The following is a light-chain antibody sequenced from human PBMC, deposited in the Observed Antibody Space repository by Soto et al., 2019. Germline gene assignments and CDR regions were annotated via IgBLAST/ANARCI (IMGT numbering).Light chain of an antibody. Sequence: QSALTQPRSVSGSPGQSVTFSCTGTSSDVGAYIYVSWYQQHPGKAPKLIIYDVIKRPSGVPDRFSGSKSGNTASLTISGLQAEDEADYYCCSYAGSYTHVFGTGTMVTVL. J-gene: IGLJ1*01. CDR3: CSYAGSYTHV. CDR1: SSDVGAYIY. V-gene: IGLV2-11*01. CDR2: DVI.